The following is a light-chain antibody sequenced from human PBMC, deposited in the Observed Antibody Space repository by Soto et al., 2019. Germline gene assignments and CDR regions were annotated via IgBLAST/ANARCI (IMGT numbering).Light chain of an antibody. CDR2: KAS. J-gene: IGKJ4*01. V-gene: IGKV1-17*01. CDR1: QGITKD. CDR3: HQLNNYPLT. Sequence: DIQMTQSPSSLSASVGDRVTITFRASQGITKDLGWYQQKPGKAPKLLIYKASSLESGVPSRFSGSGSGTEFTLTISSLQPDDFATYYCHQLNNYPLTFGGGTKVDIK.